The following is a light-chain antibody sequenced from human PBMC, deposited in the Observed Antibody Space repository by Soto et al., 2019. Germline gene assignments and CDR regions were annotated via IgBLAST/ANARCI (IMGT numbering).Light chain of an antibody. J-gene: IGKJ1*01. CDR3: QKXXSAPPET. CDR1: QGISNY. CDR2: AAS. V-gene: IGKV1-27*01. Sequence: DIQMTQSPSSLSASVGDRVTITCRASQGISNYLAWYQQKPGKVPKLLIYAASTLQSGVPSRFSGSGSGTDFTXTISSLXPEXVATXXCQKXXSAPPETFGQGTKVEIK.